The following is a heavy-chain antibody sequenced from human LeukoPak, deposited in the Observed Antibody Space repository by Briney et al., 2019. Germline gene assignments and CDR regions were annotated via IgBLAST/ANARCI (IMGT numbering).Heavy chain of an antibody. CDR1: GFTFSSYA. D-gene: IGHD2-21*02. J-gene: IGHJ4*02. Sequence: PGGSLRLSCTASGFTFSSYAMSWVRLAPGKGLEWVSAISGSGVSAYYADSVKGRFTISRDNSKKTLYLQMNSLRAEDTAVYYCAKAPYCGGDCYNFDSWGQGTLVTVSS. CDR3: AKAPYCGGDCYNFDS. CDR2: ISGSGVSA. V-gene: IGHV3-23*01.